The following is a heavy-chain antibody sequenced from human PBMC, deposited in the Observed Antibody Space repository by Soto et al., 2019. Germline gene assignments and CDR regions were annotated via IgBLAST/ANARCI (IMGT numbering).Heavy chain of an antibody. CDR1: GFTFSSYA. CDR2: ISGSGGST. D-gene: IGHD6-13*01. Sequence: PGGSLRLSCAASGFTFSSYAMSWVRQAPGKGLEWVSAISGSGGSTYYADSVKGRFTISRDNSKNTLYLQMNSLRAEDTAVYYCAKDLKLGSSWDKGYYYYYGMDVWGQGTTVTVSS. CDR3: AKDLKLGSSWDKGYYYYYGMDV. J-gene: IGHJ6*02. V-gene: IGHV3-23*01.